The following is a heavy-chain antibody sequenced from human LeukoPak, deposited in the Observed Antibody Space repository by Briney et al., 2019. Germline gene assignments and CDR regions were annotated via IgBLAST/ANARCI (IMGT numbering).Heavy chain of an antibody. CDR2: ISYDGSNE. CDR3: ARVGYYASGPFSYFDF. D-gene: IGHD3-10*01. V-gene: IGHV3-30*19. J-gene: IGHJ4*02. Sequence: PGRPLRLSCAASGFTFSDYGIHWVRQAPGKGLEWVAVISYDGSNEYYADSVKGRFTISRDNSKNTLYRQMNSLSVEDTSLYYCARVGYYASGPFSYFDFWGQGTLVTVSS. CDR1: GFTFSDYG.